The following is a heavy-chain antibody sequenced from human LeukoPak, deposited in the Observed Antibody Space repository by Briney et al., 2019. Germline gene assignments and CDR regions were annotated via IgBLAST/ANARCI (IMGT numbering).Heavy chain of an antibody. CDR3: ARYYGGNSACDY. V-gene: IGHV3-30*03. D-gene: IGHD4-23*01. J-gene: IGHJ4*02. CDR2: ISYDGSNK. Sequence: PGGSLRLSCAASGFTFSSYSMNWVRQAPGKGLEWVAVISYDGSNKYYADSVKGRFTISRDNAKNSLYLEMNSLRAEDTAVYYCARYYGGNSACDYWGQGTLVTVSS. CDR1: GFTFSSYS.